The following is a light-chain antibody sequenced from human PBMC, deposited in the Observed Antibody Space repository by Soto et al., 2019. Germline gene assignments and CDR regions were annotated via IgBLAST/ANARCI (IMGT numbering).Light chain of an antibody. CDR1: SSNIGSNY. CDR3: AAWDDSLSGWV. CDR2: SNN. V-gene: IGLV1-47*02. Sequence: QPVLTQPGTASGTAGQRVTISCSGSSSNIGSNYVYWYQQLPGTAPKLLIYSNNQRPSGVPDRFSGSKSGTSASLAISGLRSEDEADYYCAAWDDSLSGWVFGGGTKVTVL. J-gene: IGLJ3*02.